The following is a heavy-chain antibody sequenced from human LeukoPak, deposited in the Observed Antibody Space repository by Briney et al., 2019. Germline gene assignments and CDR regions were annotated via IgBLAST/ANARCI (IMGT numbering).Heavy chain of an antibody. D-gene: IGHD2-15*01. V-gene: IGHV3-43D*03. CDR3: AKDGPGVVVAATRTWWYYGMDV. CDR2: ISWDGGST. J-gene: IGHJ6*02. Sequence: PGGSLRLSCAASGFTFDDYAMHWVRQAPGKGLEWVSLISWDGGSTYYADSVKGRITISRDNSKNSLYLQMNSLRAEDTALYYCAKDGPGVVVAATRTWWYYGMDVWGQGTTVTVSS. CDR1: GFTFDDYA.